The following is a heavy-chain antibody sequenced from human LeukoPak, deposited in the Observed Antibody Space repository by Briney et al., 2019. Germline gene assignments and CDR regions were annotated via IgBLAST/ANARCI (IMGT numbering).Heavy chain of an antibody. V-gene: IGHV3-7*03. CDR2: IKHDGSGK. J-gene: IGHJ5*02. Sequence: GGSLRLSCAASRFIFSSYWMSWVRQAPGKGLEWVAHIKHDGSGKYYVDSVKGRFSISRDNAKTSLYLQMNSLRAEDTALYYCAKDGGYSYGYGSRWFDPWGQGTLVTVSS. D-gene: IGHD5-18*01. CDR1: RFIFSSYW. CDR3: AKDGGYSYGYGSRWFDP.